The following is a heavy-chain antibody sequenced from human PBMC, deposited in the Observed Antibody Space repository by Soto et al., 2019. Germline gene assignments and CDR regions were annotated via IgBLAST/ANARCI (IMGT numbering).Heavy chain of an antibody. CDR3: ARVYSSSSGDAFDI. CDR1: GYTFTSYA. D-gene: IGHD6-6*01. J-gene: IGHJ3*02. CDR2: INAGNGNT. V-gene: IGHV1-3*01. Sequence: QVQLVQSGAEVKKPGASVKVSCKASGYTFTSYAMHWVRQAPGQRLEWMGWINAGNGNTKYSQKFQGRVTITRDTSASTAYMELSSLRSEDTAVYSCARVYSSSSGDAFDIWGQGTMVTVSS.